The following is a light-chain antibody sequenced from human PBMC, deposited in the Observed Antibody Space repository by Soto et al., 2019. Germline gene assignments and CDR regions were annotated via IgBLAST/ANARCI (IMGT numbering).Light chain of an antibody. V-gene: IGLV7-43*01. CDR3: LLYYGGAWV. CDR1: TGTVTSGYY. CDR2: STS. Sequence: QAVVTQEPSVTVSPGGTVTLNCASSTGTVTSGYYPNWFQQKPGQPPRTLIYSTSNKQSWTPARFSGSLQGGKAALTLSGVQPEDEADYYCLLYYGGAWVFGGGTKLTVL. J-gene: IGLJ3*02.